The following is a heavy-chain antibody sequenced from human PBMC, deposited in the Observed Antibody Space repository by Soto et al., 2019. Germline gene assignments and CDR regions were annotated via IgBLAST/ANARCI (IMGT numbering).Heavy chain of an antibody. CDR2: IIPIFGTA. V-gene: IGHV1-69*13. D-gene: IGHD4-17*01. Sequence: ASVKVSCKASGGTFSSYAISWVRQAPGQGLEWMGGIIPIFGTANYAQKFQGRVTITADESTSTAYMELGSLRSEDTAVYYCASDFDYGGNGYEFAYWGQGTLVPVSS. CDR3: ASDFDYGGNGYEFAY. J-gene: IGHJ4*02. CDR1: GGTFSSYA.